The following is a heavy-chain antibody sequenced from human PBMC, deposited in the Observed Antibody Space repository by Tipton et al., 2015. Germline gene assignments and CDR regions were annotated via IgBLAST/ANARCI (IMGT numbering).Heavy chain of an antibody. CDR1: GGSVSTSNYY. Sequence: TLSLTCTVSGGSVSTSNYYWGWIRQSPGKGLEWIGYISYSGSTHYNPSLKRRVTISPDTSKNQFSLTLNSVTAADTAVYYCARDLEHGMDVWGQGTTVTVSS. CDR2: ISYSGST. V-gene: IGHV4-61*01. J-gene: IGHJ6*02. D-gene: IGHD5-24*01. CDR3: ARDLEHGMDV.